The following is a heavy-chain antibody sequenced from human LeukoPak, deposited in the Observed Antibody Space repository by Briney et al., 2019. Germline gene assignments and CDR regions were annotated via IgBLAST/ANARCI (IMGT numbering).Heavy chain of an antibody. CDR1: GFTFSSYW. V-gene: IGHV3-74*01. D-gene: IGHD3-3*01. Sequence: AGGSLRLSCAASGFTFSSYWMHWVRQAPGKGLVWVSRINCDGSSISYADSVKGRFTISTDNAKNSLYMQMNSLRAEDMAVYYCARSGGFLEWLLADYFDYWGQGTLGTVSS. CDR3: ARSGGFLEWLLADYFDY. CDR2: INCDGSSI. J-gene: IGHJ4*02.